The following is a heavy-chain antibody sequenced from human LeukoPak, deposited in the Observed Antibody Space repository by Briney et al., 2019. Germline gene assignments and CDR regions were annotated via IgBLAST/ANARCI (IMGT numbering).Heavy chain of an antibody. CDR1: GGSISSYY. CDR2: VYTSGST. D-gene: IGHD2-2*01. CDR3: ARDGSPRIYYYYYMDV. Sequence: PSETLSLTCTDSGGSISSYYGSWIGQPAGKGLEWIGRVYTSGSTNYNPSLKSRVTMSVDTSKNQFSLKLSSVTAADTAVYYCARDGSPRIYYYYYMDVWGKGTTVTVSS. V-gene: IGHV4-4*07. J-gene: IGHJ6*03.